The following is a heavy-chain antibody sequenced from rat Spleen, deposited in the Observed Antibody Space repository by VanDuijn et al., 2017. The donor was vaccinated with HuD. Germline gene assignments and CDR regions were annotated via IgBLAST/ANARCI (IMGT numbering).Heavy chain of an antibody. Sequence: EVQLVESGGGLVQPGRSLKLSCVASGFTFKNYWMTWIRQAPGKGLEWVATLSYDASAPYYRDSVKGRFTISRDNAKTTLYLQMDSLRSEDTATYYCATCHYSGGDDYWGQGVMVTVSS. J-gene: IGHJ2*01. D-gene: IGHD1-1*01. CDR2: LSYDASAP. CDR3: ATCHYSGGDDY. V-gene: IGHV5-31*01. CDR1: GFTFKNYW.